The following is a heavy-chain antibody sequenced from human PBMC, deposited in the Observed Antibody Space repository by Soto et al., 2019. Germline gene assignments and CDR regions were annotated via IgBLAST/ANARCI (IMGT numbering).Heavy chain of an antibody. V-gene: IGHV3-30*18. CDR3: AKDQVNTRDIVVVVAATALDFDY. D-gene: IGHD2-15*01. Sequence: QVQLVESGGGVVQPGRSLRLSCAASGFTFSSYGMHWVRQAPGKGLEWVAVISYDGSNKYYADSVKGRFTISRDNSQNTLYLQMNSLRAEDTAVYYCAKDQVNTRDIVVVVAATALDFDYWGQGTLVTVSS. CDR1: GFTFSSYG. CDR2: ISYDGSNK. J-gene: IGHJ4*02.